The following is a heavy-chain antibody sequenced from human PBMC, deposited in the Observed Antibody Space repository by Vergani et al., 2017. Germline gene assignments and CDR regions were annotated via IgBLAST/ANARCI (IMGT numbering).Heavy chain of an antibody. Sequence: QLQLQESGPGLVKPSETLSLTCTVSGGSISSSSYYWGWIRQPPGKGLEWIGSIYTSGSTNYNPSLKSRVTISVDTSTNQFSLKLSSVTAADTAVYYWARESGPYGDYTRGGGSWGQGTLVTVSS. CDR1: GGSISSSSYY. V-gene: IGHV4-39*07. D-gene: IGHD4-17*01. J-gene: IGHJ4*02. CDR3: ARESGPYGDYTRGGGS. CDR2: IYTSGST.